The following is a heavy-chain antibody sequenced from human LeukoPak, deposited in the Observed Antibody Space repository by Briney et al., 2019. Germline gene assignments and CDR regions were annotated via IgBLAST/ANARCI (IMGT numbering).Heavy chain of an antibody. V-gene: IGHV3-23*01. CDR2: ISGSGGST. Sequence: GGSLRLSCAASGFTFSSYAMSWVRQAPGKGLEWVSAISGSGGSTYYADSVKGRFTISRDNSKNTLYLQMNSLRADDTAIYYCAKESGFYSSSPPDHWGQGTLVTVSS. CDR3: AKESGFYSSSPPDH. D-gene: IGHD6-13*01. CDR1: GFTFSSYA. J-gene: IGHJ4*02.